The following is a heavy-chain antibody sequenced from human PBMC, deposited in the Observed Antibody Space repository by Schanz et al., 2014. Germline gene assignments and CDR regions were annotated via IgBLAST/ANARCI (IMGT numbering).Heavy chain of an antibody. V-gene: IGHV3-74*01. CDR3: AKEGSIYWPRSFDY. CDR2: TSHDGSFT. J-gene: IGHJ4*02. CDR1: GFTVSSNY. Sequence: EVQLVESGGGLVQPGGSLRLSCAASGFTVSSNYMSWVRQAPGKGLEWVSRTSHDGSFTTFADSVKGRFTISRDNAKNALYLQMNSLRAKDTAVYYCAKEGSIYWPRSFDYWGQGTLVTVSS. D-gene: IGHD5-12*01.